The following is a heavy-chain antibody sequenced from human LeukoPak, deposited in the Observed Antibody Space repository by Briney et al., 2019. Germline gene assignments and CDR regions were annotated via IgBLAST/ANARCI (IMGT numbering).Heavy chain of an antibody. Sequence: SETLSLTCAVSGGSISSGGYSWGWIRQPPGKGLEWIGYIYHSGSTNYNPSLKSRVTISVDTSKNQFSLKLTSMTAADTAVYYCGRETIAATGTSVFFDYWGQGTLVTVSS. D-gene: IGHD6-13*01. CDR1: GGSISSGGYS. CDR2: IYHSGST. V-gene: IGHV4-61*08. J-gene: IGHJ4*02. CDR3: GRETIAATGTSVFFDY.